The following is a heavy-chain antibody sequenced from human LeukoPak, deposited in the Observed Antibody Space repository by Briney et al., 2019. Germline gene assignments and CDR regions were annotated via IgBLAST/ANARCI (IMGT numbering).Heavy chain of an antibody. D-gene: IGHD6-13*01. CDR3: ARGGWSGDSSSWCLDY. CDR1: GGTFSSYA. Sequence: SVKVSCKASGGTFSSYAISWVRQAPGQGLEWMGGIIPIFVTANYAQKFQGRVTIIADESTSTAYMELSSLRSEDTAVYYCARGGWSGDSSSWCLDYWGQGTLVTVSS. V-gene: IGHV1-69*13. J-gene: IGHJ4*02. CDR2: IIPIFVTA.